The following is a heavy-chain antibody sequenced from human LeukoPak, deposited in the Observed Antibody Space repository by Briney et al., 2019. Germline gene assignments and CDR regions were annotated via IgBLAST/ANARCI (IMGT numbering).Heavy chain of an antibody. J-gene: IGHJ5*02. D-gene: IGHD3-3*01. CDR2: INPNSGGT. Sequence: ASVKVSCKASGYTFTGYYMHWVRQAPGQGLEWTGWINPNSGGTNYAQKFQGRVTMTRDTSISTAYMELSRLRSDDTAVYYCARGYYDFWSGYLFDPWGQGTLVTVSS. CDR1: GYTFTGYY. CDR3: ARGYYDFWSGYLFDP. V-gene: IGHV1-2*02.